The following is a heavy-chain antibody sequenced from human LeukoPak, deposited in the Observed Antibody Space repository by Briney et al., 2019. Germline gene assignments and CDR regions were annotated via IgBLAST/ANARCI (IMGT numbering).Heavy chain of an antibody. Sequence: PGGSLRLSCALCGFTVSANYMTWLRQAPGKGLEWVSIIYADGNTYYADSVKGRFTISRDNSKNTLSLQMNSLRAEDTAVYYCVRHSNTLTCYCFDYWGQGTLVTVSS. J-gene: IGHJ4*02. CDR3: VRHSNTLTCYCFDY. CDR1: GFTVSANY. CDR2: IYADGNT. D-gene: IGHD3-9*01. V-gene: IGHV3-53*01.